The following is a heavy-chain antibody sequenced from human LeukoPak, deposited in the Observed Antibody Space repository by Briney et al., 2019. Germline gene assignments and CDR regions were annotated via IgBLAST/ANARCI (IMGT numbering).Heavy chain of an antibody. D-gene: IGHD3-22*01. CDR3: ASHRYYDSSGYYSYYYYGMDV. CDR2: IYYSGST. CDR1: GGSISSYY. V-gene: IGHV4-59*01. J-gene: IGHJ6*02. Sequence: SETLSLTCTVSGGSISSYYWSWIRQPPGKGLEWIGYIYYSGSTNYNPSLKSRVTISVDTSKNQFSLKLSSVTAADTAVYYCASHRYYDSSGYYSYYYYGMDVWGQGTTVTVSS.